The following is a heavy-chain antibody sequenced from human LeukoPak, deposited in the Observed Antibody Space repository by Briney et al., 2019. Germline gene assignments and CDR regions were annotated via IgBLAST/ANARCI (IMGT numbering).Heavy chain of an antibody. CDR3: AREEHSGYDSFDY. V-gene: IGHV4-31*03. CDR1: GGSISSGGYY. J-gene: IGHJ4*02. D-gene: IGHD5-12*01. Sequence: SQTLSLTCTVSGGSISSGGYYWSWIRQHPGKGLEWIGYIYYSGSTYYNPSLKSRVTISVDTSKNQFSLKPSSVTAADTAVYYCAREEHSGYDSFDYWGQGTLVTVSS. CDR2: IYYSGST.